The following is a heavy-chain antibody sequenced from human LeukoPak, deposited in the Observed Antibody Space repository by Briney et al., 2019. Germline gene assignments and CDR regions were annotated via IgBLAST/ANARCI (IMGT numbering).Heavy chain of an antibody. Sequence: SETLSLTCAVYGGSFSGYYWSWIRQPPGKGLEWIGEINHSGSTNYSPSLKSRVTISVDTSKNQFSLKLSSVTAADTAVYYCARGTLGYCSSTSCYAEIFDYWGQGTLVTVSS. CDR1: GGSFSGYY. CDR3: ARGTLGYCSSTSCYAEIFDY. J-gene: IGHJ4*02. D-gene: IGHD2-2*01. V-gene: IGHV4-34*01. CDR2: INHSGST.